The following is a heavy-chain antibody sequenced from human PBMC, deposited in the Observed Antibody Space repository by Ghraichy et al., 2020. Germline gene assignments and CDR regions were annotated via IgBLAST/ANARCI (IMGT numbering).Heavy chain of an antibody. CDR2: IYYGGN. J-gene: IGHJ4*02. D-gene: IGHD6-19*01. Sequence: SETLSLTCTVSGGSIGNSYWNWIRQPPGKGLEWIGYIYYGGNNFNPSLKSRVTMSVETSKNQFSLKLTSMTAADTAVFYCAGAGAGRRDYFDHWGQGTLVAVPS. V-gene: IGHV4-59*01. CDR1: GGSIGNSY. CDR3: AGAGAGRRDYFDH.